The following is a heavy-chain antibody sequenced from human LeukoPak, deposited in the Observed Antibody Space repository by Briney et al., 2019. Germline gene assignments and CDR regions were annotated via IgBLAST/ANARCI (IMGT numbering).Heavy chain of an antibody. J-gene: IGHJ4*02. CDR2: TYSNGRT. CDR1: GFTVSSNY. CDR3: ASSNLGVAFDY. V-gene: IGHV3-53*01. Sequence: QSGGSLRLSCAASGFTVSSNYMSWVRQAPGKGLEWVSVTYSNGRTYYADSVKGRFTISRDISKNTLYLQMNSLRAEDTAVYYCASSNLGVAFDYWGQGTLVTVSS. D-gene: IGHD1-26*01.